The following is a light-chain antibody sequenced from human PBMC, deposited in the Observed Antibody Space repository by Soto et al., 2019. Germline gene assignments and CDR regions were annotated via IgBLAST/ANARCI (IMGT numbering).Light chain of an antibody. J-gene: IGKJ2*01. CDR2: WAS. V-gene: IGKV4-1*01. CDR1: QSVLYSSNNKNY. CDR3: KQYYTTPPMYT. Sequence: DIVMTQSPDSLAVSLGERATINCKSSQSVLYSSNNKNYLAWYQQKPGQPPKLLIYWASTRESGVPDRFSGSGSGTDFTLTISSLQDEDVAVYYCKQYYTTPPMYTFGQGNKLAI.